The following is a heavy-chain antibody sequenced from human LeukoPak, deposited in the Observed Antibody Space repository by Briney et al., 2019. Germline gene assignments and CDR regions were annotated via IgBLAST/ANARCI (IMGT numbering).Heavy chain of an antibody. V-gene: IGHV1-2*06. CDR3: ARDYCAGDCFPDY. D-gene: IGHD2-21*02. Sequence: ASVKVSCKASGYTFSAYYMHWVRQAPGQGLEWMGRINPNSGDTDNAQNFQGRVTLTRDTSISTAYMELSRLRADDTAVYYCARDYCAGDCFPDYWGKGNLVTVSS. J-gene: IGHJ4*02. CDR1: GYTFSAYY. CDR2: INPNSGDT.